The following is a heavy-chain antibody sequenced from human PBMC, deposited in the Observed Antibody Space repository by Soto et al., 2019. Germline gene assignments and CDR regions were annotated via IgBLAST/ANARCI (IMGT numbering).Heavy chain of an antibody. CDR3: ARLAYPPYYDILTGYWGRAYGMDV. D-gene: IGHD3-9*01. V-gene: IGHV4-39*01. CDR1: GGSIDSSSYY. CDR2: IYYGGST. J-gene: IGHJ6*02. Sequence: TSETLSLTCTVSGGSIDSSSYYWCWVRQAPGKGLEWFGSIYYGGSTYYNPSLKSRVTISVDTSKNQFSLKLNSVTAADTAVYYCARLAYPPYYDILTGYWGRAYGMDVWGQGTTVTVS.